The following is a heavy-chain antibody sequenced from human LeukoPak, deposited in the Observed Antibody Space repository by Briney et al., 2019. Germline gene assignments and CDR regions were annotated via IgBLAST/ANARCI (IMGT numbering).Heavy chain of an antibody. CDR1: GFTFSRYG. V-gene: IGHV3-33*01. Sequence: GGSLRLSCVASGFTFSRYGMHWVRQAPGKGLEWVAVILLDGSKEFYTDSVKGRFTISRDNSKNMLYLQMNSLRAEDTAVYHCATGRSCTTCYLPDYWGQGTLVTVSS. D-gene: IGHD2-2*01. CDR2: ILLDGSKE. CDR3: ATGRSCTTCYLPDY. J-gene: IGHJ4*02.